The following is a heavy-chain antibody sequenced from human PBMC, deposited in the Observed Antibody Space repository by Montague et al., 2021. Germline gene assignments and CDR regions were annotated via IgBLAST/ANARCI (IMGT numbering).Heavy chain of an antibody. CDR3: ARGRRLGKISMAAGVSPHLEY. CDR1: GGTFSTYY. Sequence: SETLSLTCAVYGGTFSTYYWSWIRQSPGRGLEWIGEINHHGAINHKPSLKNRVSFSVDTAKNQFSLNLYSVNAADTGIYYCARGRRLGKISMAAGVSPHLEYWGKGTLVTV. D-gene: IGHD3-10*01. J-gene: IGHJ4*02. V-gene: IGHV4-34*01. CDR2: INHHGAI.